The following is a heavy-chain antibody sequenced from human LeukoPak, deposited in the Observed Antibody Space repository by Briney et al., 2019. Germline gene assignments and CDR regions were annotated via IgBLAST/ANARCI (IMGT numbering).Heavy chain of an antibody. J-gene: IGHJ3*02. CDR3: ARRRSSSPNDAFDI. CDR2: INPNSGGT. CDR1: GYTFTGYY. V-gene: IGHV1-2*02. D-gene: IGHD6-13*01. Sequence: ASVKVSCTASGYTFTGYYMHWVRQAPGQGLEWMGWINPNSGGTNYAQKFQGRVTMTRDTAISTAYMALSRLRSDDTAVYYCARRRSSSPNDAFDIWGQGTMVTVSS.